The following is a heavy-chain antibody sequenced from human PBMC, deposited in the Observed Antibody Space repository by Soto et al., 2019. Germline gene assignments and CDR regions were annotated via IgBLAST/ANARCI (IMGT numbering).Heavy chain of an antibody. CDR1: GYTFTSYY. J-gene: IGHJ4*02. CDR3: ARLFEGYCSSASCYERFDY. D-gene: IGHD2-2*01. CDR2: INPSGGST. V-gene: IGHV1-46*03. Sequence: QVQLVQSGAEVKKPGASVKVSCKASGYTFTSYYMHWVRQAPGQGLEWMGIINPSGGSTSYAQKFQGRVTMTRDTSTSTVYMALSSLRSEDTAVYYCARLFEGYCSSASCYERFDYWGQGTLVTVSS.